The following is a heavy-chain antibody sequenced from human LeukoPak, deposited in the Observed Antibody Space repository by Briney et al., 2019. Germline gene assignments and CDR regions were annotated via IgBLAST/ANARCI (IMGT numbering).Heavy chain of an antibody. J-gene: IGHJ4*02. CDR3: ARGRKSGTYKYYFDY. Sequence: GGSLRLSCAGSGFSFSTYALHWVRQAPGKGLEYVLGISSNGGYIYYSNSVKGRFTISRDNSKNTVYLQMGSLRAEDMAVYYCARGRKSGTYKYYFDYWGQGTLVTVSS. CDR2: ISSNGGYI. D-gene: IGHD1-26*01. CDR1: GFSFSTYA. V-gene: IGHV3-64*01.